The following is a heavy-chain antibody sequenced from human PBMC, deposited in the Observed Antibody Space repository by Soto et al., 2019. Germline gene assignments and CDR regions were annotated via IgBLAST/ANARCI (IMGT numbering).Heavy chain of an antibody. D-gene: IGHD1-1*01. V-gene: IGHV4-34*01. CDR3: ARGVDGQLQRRGLYGMDV. J-gene: IGHJ6*02. CDR1: GGSFSGYY. Sequence: PSETLSLTCAVYGGSFSGYYWSWIRQPPGKGLEWIGEINHSGSTNYNPSLKSRVTISVDTSKNQFSLKLSSVTAADTAVYYCARGVDGQLQRRGLYGMDVWGQGTTVTVSS. CDR2: INHSGST.